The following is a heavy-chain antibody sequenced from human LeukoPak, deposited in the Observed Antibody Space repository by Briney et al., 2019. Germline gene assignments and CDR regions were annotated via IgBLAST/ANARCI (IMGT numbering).Heavy chain of an antibody. CDR1: GFTFSSYA. V-gene: IGHV3-64*01. J-gene: IGHJ4*02. D-gene: IGHD6-6*01. CDR2: ISSNGGST. CDR3: ARVGDDSSSPFDY. Sequence: GGSLRLSCAASGFTFSSYAMHWVRQAPGKGLEYVSAISSNGGSTYYANSVKGRFTISRDNSKNTLYLQMGSLRAEDMAVYYCARVGDDSSSPFDYWGQGTLVTVSS.